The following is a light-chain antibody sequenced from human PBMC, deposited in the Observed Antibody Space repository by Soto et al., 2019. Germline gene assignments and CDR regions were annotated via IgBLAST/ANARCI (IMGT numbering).Light chain of an antibody. CDR1: QSISSW. V-gene: IGKV1-5*03. CDR3: QQYNSYSWT. CDR2: KAS. J-gene: IGKJ1*01. Sequence: DIQMTQSPSTLSASVGDRVTITCRASQSISSWLAWYQQKPGKAPKLLIYKASSLESGVPSRFSGSGSGTECTLNISSLQPDDFATYYCQQYNSYSWTFGQGTKVEIK.